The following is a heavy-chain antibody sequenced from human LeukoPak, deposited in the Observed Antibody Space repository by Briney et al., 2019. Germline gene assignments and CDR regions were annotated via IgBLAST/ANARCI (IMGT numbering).Heavy chain of an antibody. D-gene: IGHD3-22*01. CDR3: VRGREYFYDSSVCHDY. V-gene: IGHV3-21*01. CDR2: IAGVSSST. CDR1: EFTFSSYS. Sequence: PGGSLRLSCAASEFTFSSYSMTWVRQAPGKGLEWVASIAGVSSSTYYADSVKGRFTISRDNANNSLYLQMSCLRAEDTAVYHCVRGREYFYDSSVCHDYWGQGTLVTVSS. J-gene: IGHJ4*02.